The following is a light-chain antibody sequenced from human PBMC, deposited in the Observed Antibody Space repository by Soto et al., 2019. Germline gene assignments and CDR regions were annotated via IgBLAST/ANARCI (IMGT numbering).Light chain of an antibody. V-gene: IGLV1-40*01. CDR3: QSYDSGLRGQV. J-gene: IGLJ1*01. Sequence: HSVLTQPPTVSGSIGERATTSCTGSASNIGADYAVHWYQQLPGTAPKLLIYGNNNRPSGVPDRVSGSKSGTSASLAITGLQAEDEADYYCQSYDSGLRGQVFGTGTKVTVL. CDR2: GNN. CDR1: ASNIGADYA.